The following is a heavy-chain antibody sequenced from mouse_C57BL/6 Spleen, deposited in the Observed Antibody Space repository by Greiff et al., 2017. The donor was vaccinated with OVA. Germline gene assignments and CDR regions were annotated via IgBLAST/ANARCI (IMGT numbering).Heavy chain of an antibody. J-gene: IGHJ2*01. Sequence: EVQLQQSGAELVRPGASVKLSCTASGFTFNDDYMHWVKQRPEKGLEWIGWIDPETGDTEYASKFQGKATITADTSSNTAYLQLSSLTSEDTAVYYCTSITTVVATDYWGQGTTLTVSS. CDR2: IDPETGDT. V-gene: IGHV14-4*01. CDR3: TSITTVVATDY. CDR1: GFTFNDDY. D-gene: IGHD1-1*01.